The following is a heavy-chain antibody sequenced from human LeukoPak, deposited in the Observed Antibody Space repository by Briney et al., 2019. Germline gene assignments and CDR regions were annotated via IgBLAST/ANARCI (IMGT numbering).Heavy chain of an antibody. Sequence: SQTLSLTCTVSGDSISSGGYYWAWIRQHRERGLEWIGYIYYSGSTHYNPSLQSRVTISVDTSKNQFSLNLNSVTAADTAVYYCARVIVVVPIGVYHYYAMDVWGQGTTVTVSS. CDR2: IYYSGST. D-gene: IGHD2-2*01. V-gene: IGHV4-31*03. CDR3: ARVIVVVPIGVYHYYAMDV. J-gene: IGHJ6*02. CDR1: GDSISSGGYY.